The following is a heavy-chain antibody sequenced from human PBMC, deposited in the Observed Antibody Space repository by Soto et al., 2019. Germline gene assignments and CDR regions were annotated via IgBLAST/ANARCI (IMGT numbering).Heavy chain of an antibody. V-gene: IGHV4-30-4*01. CDR1: GGSISSGDYY. CDR3: ARGDILVVPAATHPDV. CDR2: IYYSGST. Sequence: SETLSLTCTVSGGSISSGDYYWSWIRQPPGKGLEWIGYIYYSGSTYYNPSLKSRVTISVDTSKNQFSLKLSSVTAADTAVYYCARGDILVVPAATHPDVWGQGTTVPVSS. J-gene: IGHJ6*02. D-gene: IGHD2-2*01.